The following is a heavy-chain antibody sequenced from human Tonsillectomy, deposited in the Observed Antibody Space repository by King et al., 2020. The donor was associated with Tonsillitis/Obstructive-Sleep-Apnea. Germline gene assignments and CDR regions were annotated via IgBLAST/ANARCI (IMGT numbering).Heavy chain of an antibody. CDR3: AKDTYYLDSSGYYVFDY. J-gene: IGHJ4*02. CDR1: GFTFSSYG. CDR2: ISFDGNNK. Sequence: VQLVESGGGVVQPGRSLRLSCAASGFTFSSYGIHWVRQAPGKGLEWVAVISFDGNNKNYADSVKGRLTISRDNSKNKLYLQMDSLRAEDTAVYYCAKDTYYLDSSGYYVFDYWGQGTLVTVSS. V-gene: IGHV3-30*18. D-gene: IGHD3-22*01.